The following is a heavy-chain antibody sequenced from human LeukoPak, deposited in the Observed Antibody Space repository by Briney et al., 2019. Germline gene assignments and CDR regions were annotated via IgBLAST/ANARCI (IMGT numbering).Heavy chain of an antibody. Sequence: ASVKVSCKASGYTFTSYDINWVRQGTGQGLEWMGWMNRNSGNTGYAQKFQGRVTMTRNTSLRTAYMELSSLRSEDRAVYCCAREGRDSGDDLFYRGQGTLVTVSS. V-gene: IGHV1-8*01. CDR1: GYTFTSYD. J-gene: IGHJ4*02. CDR2: MNRNSGNT. CDR3: AREGRDSGDDLFY. D-gene: IGHD5-12*01.